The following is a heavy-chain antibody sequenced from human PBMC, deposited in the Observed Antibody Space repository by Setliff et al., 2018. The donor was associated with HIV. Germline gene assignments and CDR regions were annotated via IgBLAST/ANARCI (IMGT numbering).Heavy chain of an antibody. D-gene: IGHD3-16*01. CDR2: IKQDGSEK. Sequence: PGGSLRLSCAASGFTFSRYWMSWVRQAPGKGLEWVANIKQDGSEKYYGDSVQGRFTVSRDNAENLVYLQMNSLRAEDTAVYYCARDGGEYWGQGTLVTVSS. CDR1: GFTFSRYW. J-gene: IGHJ4*02. V-gene: IGHV3-7*01. CDR3: ARDGGEY.